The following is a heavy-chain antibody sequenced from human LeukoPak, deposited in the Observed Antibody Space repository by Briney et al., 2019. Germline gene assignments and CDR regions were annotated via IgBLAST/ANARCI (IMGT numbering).Heavy chain of an antibody. D-gene: IGHD4-11*01. CDR2: IIPIFGIA. CDR3: AAYSNYVRDYYYYGMDV. J-gene: IGHJ6*02. Sequence: SVKVSCKASGGTFSSYAISWVRQAPGQRLEWMGRIIPIFGIANYAQKFQGRVTITADKSASTAYMELSSLRSEDTAVYYCAAYSNYVRDYYYYGMDVWGQGTTVTVSS. V-gene: IGHV1-69*04. CDR1: GGTFSSYA.